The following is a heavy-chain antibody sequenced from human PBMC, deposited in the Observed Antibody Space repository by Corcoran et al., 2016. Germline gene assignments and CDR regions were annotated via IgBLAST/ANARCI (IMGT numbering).Heavy chain of an antibody. CDR3: ARGIMGRGGYYLDY. CDR2: IWYDGSDK. D-gene: IGHD3-10*01. V-gene: IGHV3-33*01. J-gene: IGHJ4*02. CDR1: GFSFSSYG. Sequence: QVQLVESGGGVVQPGRSLRLSCAASGFSFSSYGIHWVRQAPGKGLEWVALIWYDGSDKYYADSVKGRFTISRDNSKHTVYLQMNSLRAGDTALYYCARGIMGRGGYYLDYWGQGTLATGYS.